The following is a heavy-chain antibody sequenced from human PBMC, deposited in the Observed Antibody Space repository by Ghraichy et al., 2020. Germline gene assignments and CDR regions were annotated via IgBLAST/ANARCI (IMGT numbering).Heavy chain of an antibody. J-gene: IGHJ4*02. CDR1: GFNFNTSW. CDR2: INHDGSER. D-gene: IGHD5-24*01. CDR3: ARDRAYKSFDY. V-gene: IGHV3-7*03. Sequence: SCAASGFNFNTSWMNWVRQAPGKGLEWVAGINHDGSERFHLDSVTGRFTISRDNAKKSLYFQMNSLRADDTAFYYCARDRAYKSFDYWGQGTLVTVPS.